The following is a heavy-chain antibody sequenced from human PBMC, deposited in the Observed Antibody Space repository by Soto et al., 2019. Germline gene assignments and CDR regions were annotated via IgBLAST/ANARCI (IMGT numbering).Heavy chain of an antibody. D-gene: IGHD3-9*01. Sequence: PGGSLRLSCAVSGFTFSSHTMHWVRQAPGKGLEWVSSISGGGGGTHYADSMKGRFTISRDNSKNTLHLGMKRLRADDTAVYYCAKGSFYDILNAHHAFDSWGQGTLVTVSS. J-gene: IGHJ4*02. CDR3: AKGSFYDILNAHHAFDS. CDR2: ISGGGGGT. CDR1: GFTFSSHT. V-gene: IGHV3-23*01.